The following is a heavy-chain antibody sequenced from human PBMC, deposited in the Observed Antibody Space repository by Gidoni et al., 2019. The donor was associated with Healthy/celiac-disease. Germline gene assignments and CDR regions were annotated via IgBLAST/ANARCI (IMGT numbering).Heavy chain of an antibody. J-gene: IGHJ4*02. D-gene: IGHD3-9*01. CDR1: GFTFSSYS. CDR2: ISSSSSYI. V-gene: IGHV3-21*01. Sequence: EVQLVESGGGLVKPGGSLRLSCAASGFTFSSYSMNWGRQAPGKGLEWVSSISSSSSYIYYADSVKGRFTISRDNAKNSLYLQMNSLRAEDTAVYYCARAPRGDILTGYLDYWGQGTLVTVSS. CDR3: ARAPRGDILTGYLDY.